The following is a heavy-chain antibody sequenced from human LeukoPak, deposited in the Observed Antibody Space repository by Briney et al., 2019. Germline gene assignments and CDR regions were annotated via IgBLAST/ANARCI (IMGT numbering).Heavy chain of an antibody. Sequence: PSETLSLTCSLSGGSISSLYWSWIRQPPGEGLEWIGYIYYTGSTNYNPSLKSRVNMFVDMSKNQFSLRLSSVTAADTAVYYCARHRAYSSSSPFDYWGQGTLVTVSS. D-gene: IGHD6-6*01. J-gene: IGHJ4*02. CDR3: ARHRAYSSSSPFDY. V-gene: IGHV4-59*08. CDR1: GGSISSLY. CDR2: IYYTGST.